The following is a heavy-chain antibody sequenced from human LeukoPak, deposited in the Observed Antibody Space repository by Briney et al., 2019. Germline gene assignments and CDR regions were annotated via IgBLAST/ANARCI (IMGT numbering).Heavy chain of an antibody. CDR3: AKNVRGRAIDY. CDR2: IYSGGST. V-gene: IGHV3-53*01. Sequence: GGSLRLSCAASGFTVSSNYMSWVRQAPGKGLEWVSVIYSGGSTYYADSVKGRFTISRDNSKNTLYLQMSSLRAEDTAVYYCAKNVRGRAIDYWGQGTLVTVSS. J-gene: IGHJ4*02. CDR1: GFTVSSNY. D-gene: IGHD2-15*01.